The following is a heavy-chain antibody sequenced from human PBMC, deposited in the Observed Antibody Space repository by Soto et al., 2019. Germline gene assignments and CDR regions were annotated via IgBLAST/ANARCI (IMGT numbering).Heavy chain of an antibody. V-gene: IGHV1-18*01. CDR2: ISAYNGNT. J-gene: IGHJ3*02. Sequence: QVQLVQSGAEVKKPGASVKVSCKASDYTFTSFGISWVGQAPGQGLEWMGWISAYNGNTNYAENLQGRVTMTTDTSTSTAYMELRSLRSDDTAVYYFARDHRGGTDPFDIWGQGTMLTVSS. D-gene: IGHD2-15*01. CDR3: ARDHRGGTDPFDI. CDR1: DYTFTSFG.